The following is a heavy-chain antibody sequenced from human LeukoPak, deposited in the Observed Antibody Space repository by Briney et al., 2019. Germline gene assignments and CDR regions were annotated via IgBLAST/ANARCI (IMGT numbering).Heavy chain of an antibody. Sequence: PGGSLRLSCAASGFTFSSYEMNWVRQAPGKGLEWVSYISSSGSTIYYADSVKGRFTISRDNSKNTLYLQMNSLRAEDTAVYYCARNRPAMGAGSFDYWGQGTLVTVSS. V-gene: IGHV3-48*03. CDR1: GFTFSSYE. D-gene: IGHD5-18*01. CDR2: ISSSGSTI. J-gene: IGHJ4*02. CDR3: ARNRPAMGAGSFDY.